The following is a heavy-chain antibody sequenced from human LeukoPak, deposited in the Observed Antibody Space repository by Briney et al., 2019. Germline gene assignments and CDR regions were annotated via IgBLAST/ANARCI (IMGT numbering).Heavy chain of an antibody. CDR2: IYSDGDT. CDR3: ARGVDY. CDR1: GFTVSSIY. J-gene: IGHJ4*02. Sequence: GGSLRLSCAASGFTVSSIYMTWVRQAPGKGLEWVSLIYSDGDTYYADSVKGRFIISRDDSKNTLYLQMNSLRAEDTAVYYCARGVDYWGQGTLVTVSS. V-gene: IGHV3-53*01.